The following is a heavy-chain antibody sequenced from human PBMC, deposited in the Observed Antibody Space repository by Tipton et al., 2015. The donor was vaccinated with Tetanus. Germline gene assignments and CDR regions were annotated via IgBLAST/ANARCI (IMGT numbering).Heavy chain of an antibody. CDR2: IYTSGST. CDR1: GGSISSYY. Sequence: TLSLTCTVSGGSISSYYWSWIRQPAGKGLEWIGRIYTSGSTNYNPSLKSRVTMSVDTSKNQFSLKLSSVTAADTAVYYCARDLIPAYDSSGSSNFDIWGQGTMVTVSS. V-gene: IGHV4-4*07. CDR3: ARDLIPAYDSSGSSNFDI. J-gene: IGHJ3*02. D-gene: IGHD3-22*01.